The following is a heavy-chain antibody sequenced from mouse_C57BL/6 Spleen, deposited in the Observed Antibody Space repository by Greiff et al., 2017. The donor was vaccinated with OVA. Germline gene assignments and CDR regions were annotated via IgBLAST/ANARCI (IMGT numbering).Heavy chain of an antibody. J-gene: IGHJ4*01. V-gene: IGHV1-85*01. CDR2: IYPRDGST. Sequence: QVQLQQSGPELVKPGASVKLSCKASGYTFTSYAINWVKQRPGQGLEWIGWIYPRDGSTKYNAKFKGKATLTVDTSSSTAYMELHSLTSEDCAVYFCARAYYYGSSSYYAMDYWGQGTSVTVSS. D-gene: IGHD1-1*01. CDR1: GYTFTSYA. CDR3: ARAYYYGSSSYYAMDY.